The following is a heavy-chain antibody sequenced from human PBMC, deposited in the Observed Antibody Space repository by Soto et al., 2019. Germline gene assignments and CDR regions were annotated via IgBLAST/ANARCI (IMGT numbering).Heavy chain of an antibody. CDR1: GGSISSSSYY. CDR2: IYYSGST. J-gene: IGHJ4*02. CDR3: ASGANSGWEKKLDY. V-gene: IGHV4-39*01. Sequence: SETLSLTCTVSGGSISSSSYYWGWIRQPPGKGLEWIGSIYYSGSTYYNPSLKSRVTISVDTSKNQFSLKLSSVTAADTAVYYCASGANSGWEKKLDYWGQGTLVTVSS. D-gene: IGHD6-19*01.